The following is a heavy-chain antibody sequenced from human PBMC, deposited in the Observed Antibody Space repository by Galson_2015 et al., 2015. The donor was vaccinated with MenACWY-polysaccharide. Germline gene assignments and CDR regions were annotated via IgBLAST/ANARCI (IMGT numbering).Heavy chain of an antibody. CDR2: ISVGGDTT. D-gene: IGHD2-21*02. CDR3: AKAVVATALLDY. Sequence: SLRLSCAASGFSFNGYAMSWVRRAPGKGLEWVSTISVGGDTTYYADSVKGRFTISRDNSKNTLYLQMNSLRAEDTATYYCAKAVVATALLDYWGQGTLVTVSS. CDR1: GFSFNGYA. V-gene: IGHV3-23*01. J-gene: IGHJ4*02.